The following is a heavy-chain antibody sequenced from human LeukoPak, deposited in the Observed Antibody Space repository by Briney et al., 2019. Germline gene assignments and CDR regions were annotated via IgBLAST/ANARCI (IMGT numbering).Heavy chain of an antibody. CDR3: ARLPADMVRGVFVDY. J-gene: IGHJ4*02. D-gene: IGHD3-10*01. V-gene: IGHV4-39*01. Sequence: SSETLSLTCTVSGVSISSTNYYWGWLRQPPGKGLEWIGSIYYSGSTYYNPSLKSRVTISVDTSKNQFSLKLNSVTAADTAVYYCARLPADMVRGVFVDYWGQGTLVTVSS. CDR1: GVSISSTNYY. CDR2: IYYSGST.